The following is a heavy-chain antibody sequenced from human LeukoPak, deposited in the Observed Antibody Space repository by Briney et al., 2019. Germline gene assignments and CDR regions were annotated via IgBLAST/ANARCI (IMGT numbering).Heavy chain of an antibody. J-gene: IGHJ4*02. D-gene: IGHD6-25*01. Sequence: PGGSLRLSCAASGFMFTDYYMSWFRQTPGKGLEWLSYSSPNSAYTNFADSVKGRFTISRDNAKNSLYLQMNSLRVEDTAVYYCARDLVAAATTGGSYFEYWGQGTLVTVSS. CDR2: SSPNSAYT. V-gene: IGHV3-11*05. CDR1: GFMFTDYY. CDR3: ARDLVAAATTGGSYFEY.